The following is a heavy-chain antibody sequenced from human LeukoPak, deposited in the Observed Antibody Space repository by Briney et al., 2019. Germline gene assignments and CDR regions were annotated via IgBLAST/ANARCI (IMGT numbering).Heavy chain of an antibody. J-gene: IGHJ4*02. CDR3: ARDRYDFWSGLPPYFDY. D-gene: IGHD3-3*01. CDR1: GFTFSSYG. CDR2: ISGSGGST. V-gene: IGHV3-23*01. Sequence: GGSLRLSCAASGFTFSSYGMSWVRQAPGEGLEWVSGISGSGGSTYYADSVKGRFTISRDNSKNTLYLQMNSLRAEDTAVYYCARDRYDFWSGLPPYFDYWGQGTLVTVSS.